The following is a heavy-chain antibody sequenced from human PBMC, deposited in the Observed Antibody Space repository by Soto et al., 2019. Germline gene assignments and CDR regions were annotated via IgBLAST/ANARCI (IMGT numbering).Heavy chain of an antibody. CDR1: GFTFSSYG. J-gene: IGHJ3*02. D-gene: IGHD3-22*01. CDR2: ISYDGSNK. Sequence: QVQLVESGGGVVQPGRSLRLSCAASGFTFSSYGMHWVRQAPGKGLEWVAVISYDGSNKYYADSVKGRFTISRDNSKNTLYLQMNSLRAEDTDVYYCAKARGGSGFQAFDIWGQGTMVTVSS. CDR3: AKARGGSGFQAFDI. V-gene: IGHV3-30*18.